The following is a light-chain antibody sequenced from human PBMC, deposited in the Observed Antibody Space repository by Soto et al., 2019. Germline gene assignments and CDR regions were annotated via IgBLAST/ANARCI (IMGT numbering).Light chain of an antibody. CDR1: QSFRGL. CDR3: QQYNSWPLT. Sequence: EVVLTQSPVTLSLSPGERATLSCRASQSFRGLLAWYQQKPGQPPRLLIYDISTRATGIPTRFSGSGSGTEFTLTISSLQSEDFAVYYCQQYNSWPLTFGGGTKVDI. CDR2: DIS. V-gene: IGKV3D-15*01. J-gene: IGKJ4*01.